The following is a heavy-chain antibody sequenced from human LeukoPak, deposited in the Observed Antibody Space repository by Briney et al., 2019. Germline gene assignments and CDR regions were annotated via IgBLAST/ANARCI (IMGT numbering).Heavy chain of an antibody. Sequence: PGGSLRLSCAASGFTFSTYSMNWVRQAPGKGLEWVSSISSSINYIYYADSVKGRFTISRDNAKNSLYLQMNSLRAEDTAVYYCARDGIEFGDYAYYFDFWGQGTLVTVSS. D-gene: IGHD4-17*01. CDR1: GFTFSTYS. CDR2: ISSSINYI. V-gene: IGHV3-21*01. J-gene: IGHJ4*02. CDR3: ARDGIEFGDYAYYFDF.